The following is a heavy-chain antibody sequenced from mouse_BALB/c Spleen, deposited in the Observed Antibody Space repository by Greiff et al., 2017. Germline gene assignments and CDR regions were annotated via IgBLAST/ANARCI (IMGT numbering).Heavy chain of an antibody. CDR3: GREGSSHPYAMDY. CDR1: GFSLTSYG. V-gene: IGHV2-2*02. D-gene: IGHD1-1*01. Sequence: QVQLMESGPGLVQPSQSLSITCTVSGFSLTSYGVHWVRQSPGKGLEWLGVIWSGGSTDYNSAFISRLSISKDNSKSQVFFKMNSLQANDTAIYYCGREGSSHPYAMDYWGQGTSVTVSS. CDR2: IWSGGST. J-gene: IGHJ4*01.